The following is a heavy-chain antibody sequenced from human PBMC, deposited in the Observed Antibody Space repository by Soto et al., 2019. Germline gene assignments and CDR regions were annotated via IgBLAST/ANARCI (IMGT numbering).Heavy chain of an antibody. CDR3: ARGRYCLTGRCFPNWFDS. CDR2: IYKSATT. D-gene: IGHD2-15*01. J-gene: IGHJ5*01. V-gene: IGHV4-30-4*01. Sequence: SETLSLTCSVSGDSISTVDYFWAWVRQPPGQALEYIGYIYKSATTYYNPSFESRVAISLDTSKSQFSLNVTSVTAADTAVYFCARGRYCLTGRCFPNWFDSWGQGTLVTVSS. CDR1: GDSISTVDYF.